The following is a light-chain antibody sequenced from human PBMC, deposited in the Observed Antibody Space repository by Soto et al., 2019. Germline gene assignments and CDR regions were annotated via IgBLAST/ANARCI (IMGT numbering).Light chain of an antibody. J-gene: IGKJ5*01. V-gene: IGKV3-11*01. CDR3: QQRHMWPIT. CDR1: QSFRCV. Sequence: EVVLTQSPVTLSLSPGERATLSCRASQSFRCVFAWYQQKPGQAPRLLIYDAYNRATGIPPRFSGSGSGTYFTLTISSLEPEDSAVYYCQQRHMWPITFGQGTRLEIK. CDR2: DAY.